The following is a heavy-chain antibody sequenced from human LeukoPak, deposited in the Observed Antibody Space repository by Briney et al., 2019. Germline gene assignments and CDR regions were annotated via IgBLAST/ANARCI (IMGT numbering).Heavy chain of an antibody. V-gene: IGHV3-53*04. CDR1: GFTVSSNY. CDR2: IYSGGST. CDR3: AISSRWYGRTVSDY. D-gene: IGHD6-13*01. Sequence: PGGSLRLSCAASGFTVSSNYMSWVRQAPGKGLEWVSVIYSGGSTYYADSVKGRFTISRHNSKNTLYLQMNSLRAEDTAVYYCAISSRWYGRTVSDYWGQGTLVTVSS. J-gene: IGHJ4*02.